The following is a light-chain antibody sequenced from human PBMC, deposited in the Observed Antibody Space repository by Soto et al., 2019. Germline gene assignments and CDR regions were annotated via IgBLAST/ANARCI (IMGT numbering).Light chain of an antibody. V-gene: IGKV1-5*01. J-gene: IGKJ2*01. Sequence: DFQITQSPSTLSASVGDRVTITCRASQSISSWLAWYQQKPGKAPKVLIYDASSLESGVPSRFSGSGSGTEFTLTISSQQPDDFATYYCQQYNSYSSFTFGQGTKLEIK. CDR1: QSISSW. CDR3: QQYNSYSSFT. CDR2: DAS.